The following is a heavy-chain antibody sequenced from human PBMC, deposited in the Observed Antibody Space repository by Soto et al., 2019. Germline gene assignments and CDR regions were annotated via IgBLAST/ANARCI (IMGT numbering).Heavy chain of an antibody. D-gene: IGHD4-4*01. V-gene: IGHV3-30-3*01. CDR3: ARVPTVSYIDY. Sequence: QVQLVESGGGVVQPGRSLRLSCAASGFSLSDYDFHWVRQAPGKGLEWVAVISDDGSNKYYPDSVRGRFTVSRDNSKNTLYLQMNSLRIEDTAVYYCARVPTVSYIDYWGQGTLVTVSS. CDR2: ISDDGSNK. CDR1: GFSLSDYD. J-gene: IGHJ4*02.